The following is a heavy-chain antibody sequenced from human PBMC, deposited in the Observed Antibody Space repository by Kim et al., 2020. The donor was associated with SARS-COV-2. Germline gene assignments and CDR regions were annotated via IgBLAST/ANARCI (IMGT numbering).Heavy chain of an antibody. D-gene: IGHD3-3*01. V-gene: IGHV3-23*01. CDR3: AKEIGEAFWRDGMDV. Sequence: SVKGRFTISRDNSKNTLYLQMNSLRAEDTAVYYCAKEIGEAFWRDGMDVWGQGTTVTVSS. J-gene: IGHJ6*02.